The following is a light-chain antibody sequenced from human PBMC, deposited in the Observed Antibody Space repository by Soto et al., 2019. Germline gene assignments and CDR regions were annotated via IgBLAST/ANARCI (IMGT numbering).Light chain of an antibody. Sequence: DLQMTQSPSTLSSSLGDSLTITCRASQSISSWLAWYQQRPGKAPKLLIFDASSLESGVQSRFSGSGSGTEFTLTIRSLQSEDFVLYFCKQYNNLPTFGQGTKVDIK. CDR3: KQYNNLPT. CDR2: DAS. CDR1: QSISSW. J-gene: IGKJ1*01. V-gene: IGKV1-5*01.